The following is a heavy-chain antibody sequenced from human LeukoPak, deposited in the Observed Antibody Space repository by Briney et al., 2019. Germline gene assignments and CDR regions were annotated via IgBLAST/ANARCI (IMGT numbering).Heavy chain of an antibody. CDR1: GFTFSKYG. J-gene: IGHJ4*02. CDR2: IQYDGNNK. CDR3: AKDKSMVRKLDY. Sequence: GGSLRLSCAASGFTFSKYGMHWVRQAPGKGLEWLTFIQYDGNNKYYSDSVKGRFTISRDNSKNTLFLQMNSLRAEDTAVYYCAKDKSMVRKLDYWGQGTLVTVSS. V-gene: IGHV3-30*02. D-gene: IGHD3-10*01.